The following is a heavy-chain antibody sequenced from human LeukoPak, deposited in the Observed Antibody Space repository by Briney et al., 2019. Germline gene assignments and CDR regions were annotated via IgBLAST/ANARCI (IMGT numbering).Heavy chain of an antibody. CDR1: GFTFDDYG. CDR2: INWNGGST. J-gene: IGHJ6*03. V-gene: IGHV3-20*01. Sequence: GGSLRLSCAASGFTFDDYGMSWVRQAPGKGLEWVSGINWNGGSTGYADSVKGRFTISRDNAKNSLYLQMNSLRAEDTALYHCARVGGSYTDYYYYYMDVWGKGTTVTVSS. CDR3: ARVGGSYTDYYYYYMDV. D-gene: IGHD1-26*01.